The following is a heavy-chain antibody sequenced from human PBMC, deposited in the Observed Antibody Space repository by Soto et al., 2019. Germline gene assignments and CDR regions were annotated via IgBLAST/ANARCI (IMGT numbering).Heavy chain of an antibody. Sequence: GGSLRLSCAASGFTFRSFTMNWVRQAPGRGLEWVSTISSNSAYIYYTDALRGRFTISRDNAKNSLHLQMNSLRAEDTAVHYCTRDASRDSSARGWFDPWGPGTLVTVSS. CDR1: GFTFRSFT. J-gene: IGHJ5*02. V-gene: IGHV3-21*01. CDR3: TRDASRDSSARGWFDP. D-gene: IGHD6-13*01. CDR2: ISSNSAYI.